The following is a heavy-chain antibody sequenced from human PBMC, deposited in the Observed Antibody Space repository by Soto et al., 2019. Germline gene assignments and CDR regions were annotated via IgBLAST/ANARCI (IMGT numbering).Heavy chain of an antibody. V-gene: IGHV1-2*04. Sequence: QVQLVQSGAEVKKPGASVTVSCRSSGDTFTDYYMHWVRQAPGQGLEWMGWINHNSGVTKYAQKFQGWVTMTRDTSIRTVYMQLSRLRSDDTAVYYCARESGGATATLDYYYFYMDVLGTGTTVTVSS. J-gene: IGHJ6*03. D-gene: IGHD2-15*01. CDR1: GDTFTDYY. CDR2: INHNSGVT. CDR3: ARESGGATATLDYYYFYMDV.